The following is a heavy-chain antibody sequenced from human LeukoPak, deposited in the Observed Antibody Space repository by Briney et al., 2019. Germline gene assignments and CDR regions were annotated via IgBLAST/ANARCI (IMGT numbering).Heavy chain of an antibody. Sequence: GGSLRLSCAASGFTFRSYSMNWVRQAPGKGLEWLSYISSSSSTIYYADSVKGRVTISRDNAKNSLYLQMNSLRDEDSAVYYCAISDSKWGEGTLVTVSS. CDR3: AISDSK. CDR1: GFTFRSYS. J-gene: IGHJ4*02. V-gene: IGHV3-48*02. CDR2: ISSSSSTI. D-gene: IGHD3-22*01.